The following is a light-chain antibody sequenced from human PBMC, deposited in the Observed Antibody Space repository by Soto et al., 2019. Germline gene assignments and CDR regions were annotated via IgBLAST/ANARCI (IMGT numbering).Light chain of an antibody. V-gene: IGLV1-51*01. CDR1: SSNIGSNY. CDR2: DNN. Sequence: QSVLTQPPSVSAAPGQRVTISCSGSSSNIGSNYVSWYRQFPGRAPQLLIYDNNKRPSGIPDRFSGSKSGTSATLGITGLQTGDEADYYCETWNVSLNPGGFFGTGTKVTVL. J-gene: IGLJ1*01. CDR3: ETWNVSLNPGGF.